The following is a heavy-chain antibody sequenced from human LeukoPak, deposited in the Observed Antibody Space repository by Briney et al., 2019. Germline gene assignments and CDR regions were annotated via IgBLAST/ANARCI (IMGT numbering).Heavy chain of an antibody. J-gene: IGHJ4*02. D-gene: IGHD3-10*01. CDR2: ISSSSSYI. Sequence: GGSLRLSCAASGFTFSSSNMSWVRQAPGKGLEWVSSISSSSSYIYYADSVKGRFTISRDNAKNSLYLQMNSLRAEDTAVYYCARRLTGHVDYWGQGTLVTVSS. CDR3: ARRLTGHVDY. V-gene: IGHV3-21*01. CDR1: GFTFSSSN.